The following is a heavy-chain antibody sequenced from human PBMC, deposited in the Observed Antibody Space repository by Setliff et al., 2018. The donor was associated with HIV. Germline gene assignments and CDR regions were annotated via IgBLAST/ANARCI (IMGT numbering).Heavy chain of an antibody. V-gene: IGHV3-23*01. D-gene: IGHD3-10*01. CDR2: ISGSGGST. Sequence: HPGGSLRLSCAASGFTFNTYAMSWVRQAPGKGLEWVSVISGSGGSTFYADSVKGRFTLSRDNSKNALYLQMDSLRPEDTAVYYCARPRLYNSALEYWGQGALVTVPS. CDR1: GFTFNTYA. J-gene: IGHJ4*02. CDR3: ARPRLYNSALEY.